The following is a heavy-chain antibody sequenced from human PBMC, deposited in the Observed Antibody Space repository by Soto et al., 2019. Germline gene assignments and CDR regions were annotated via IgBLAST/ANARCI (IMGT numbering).Heavy chain of an antibody. CDR2: IKSKTDGGTT. CDR3: TTAQKGSYDFWSGYYFISGPFDY. Sequence: GGSLRLSCAASGFTFSNAWMSWVRQAPGKGLEWVGRIKSKTDGGTTDYAAPVKGRFTISRDDSKNTLYLQMNSLKTEDTAVYYCTTAQKGSYDFWSGYYFISGPFDYWGQGTLVTVSS. CDR1: GFTFSNAW. D-gene: IGHD3-3*01. V-gene: IGHV3-15*01. J-gene: IGHJ4*02.